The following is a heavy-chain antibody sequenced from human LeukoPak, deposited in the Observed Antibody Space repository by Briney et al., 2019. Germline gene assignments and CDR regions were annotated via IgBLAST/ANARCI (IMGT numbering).Heavy chain of an antibody. V-gene: IGHV3-66*01. D-gene: IGHD6-6*01. CDR3: ARGLSGYSSSLGY. CDR1: GFTFRRYG. Sequence: PGGSLRLSCAASGFTFRRYGMSWVRQAPGKGLEWVSVIYSGGSTYYADSVKGRFTISRDNSKDTLYLQMNSLRAEDTAVYYCARGLSGYSSSLGYWGQGTLVTVSS. J-gene: IGHJ4*02. CDR2: IYSGGST.